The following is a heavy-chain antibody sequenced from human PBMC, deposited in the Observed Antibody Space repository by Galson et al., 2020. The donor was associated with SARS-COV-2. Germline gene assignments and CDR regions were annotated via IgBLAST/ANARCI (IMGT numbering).Heavy chain of an antibody. CDR3: AYGVVAGTGY. V-gene: IGHV4-61*02. J-gene: IGHJ4*02. CDR2: IYTSGST. Sequence: SETLSLTCTAPGGSISSGSYYWSWIRQPAGKGLEWIGRIYTSGSTNYNPSLQSRVTISIDTSKNQFSLELTSVTAADTAVYFCAYGVVAGTGYWGQGILVTVSS. D-gene: IGHD6-19*01. CDR1: GGSISSGSYY.